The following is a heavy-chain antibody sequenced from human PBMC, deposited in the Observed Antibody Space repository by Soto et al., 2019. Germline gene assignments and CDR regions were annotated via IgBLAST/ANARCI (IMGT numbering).Heavy chain of an antibody. Sequence: GGSLRLSCAASGFTFSSYSMNWVRQAPGKGLEWVSSISSSSSYIYYADSVKGRFTISRDNAKNSLYLQMNSLRAEDTAVYYCARDLSWFGELFGPWGQGTLVTVSS. D-gene: IGHD3-10*01. CDR2: ISSSSSYI. J-gene: IGHJ4*02. V-gene: IGHV3-21*01. CDR1: GFTFSSYS. CDR3: ARDLSWFGELFGP.